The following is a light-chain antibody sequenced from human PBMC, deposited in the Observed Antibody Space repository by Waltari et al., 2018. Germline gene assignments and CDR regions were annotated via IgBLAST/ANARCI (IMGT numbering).Light chain of an antibody. J-gene: IGLJ1*01. Sequence: QSALTQPASVSGSPGQSITISCTGTSNDVGGYGYVSWYQQYPGRAPKIIIDEVSYRPSGISTLFSGSKSGNTASLTISGLQADDEADYYCSSHTSTVPHVFGTGTRVTV. CDR3: SSHTSTVPHV. V-gene: IGLV2-14*03. CDR2: EVS. CDR1: SNDVGGYGY.